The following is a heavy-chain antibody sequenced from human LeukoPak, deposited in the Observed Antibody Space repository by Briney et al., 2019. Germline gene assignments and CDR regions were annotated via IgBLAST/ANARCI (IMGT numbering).Heavy chain of an antibody. D-gene: IGHD2-21*01. J-gene: IGHJ3*01. CDR1: GFTFDDYA. V-gene: IGHV3-9*01. Sequence: SLRLSCAASGFTFDDYAMHWVRQAPGKGLEWVSGISWNSGSIGYADSVKGRFTISRDNAKNSLYLQMNSLRAEDAAVYYCARDFSPYCGGDCYFDAFDVWGQGTVVTVSS. CDR2: ISWNSGSI. CDR3: ARDFSPYCGGDCYFDAFDV.